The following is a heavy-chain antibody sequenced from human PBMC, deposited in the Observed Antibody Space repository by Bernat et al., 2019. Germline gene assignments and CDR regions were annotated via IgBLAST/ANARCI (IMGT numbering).Heavy chain of an antibody. V-gene: IGHV3-23*04. CDR2: ISRNSDAT. CDR3: AQAVYCTTTSCHDEYFEH. J-gene: IGHJ1*01. Sequence: EVQLVESGGGLVQPGGSLRLSCAASGFTFSSNAMSWFRQAPGKGPEWVSAISRNSDATYFGDSVRGRFSISRDNSKNTLSLQMNSVRVEDTAVYYCAQAVYCTTTSCHDEYFEHWGQGTLVTVSS. CDR1: GFTFSSNA. D-gene: IGHD2-2*01.